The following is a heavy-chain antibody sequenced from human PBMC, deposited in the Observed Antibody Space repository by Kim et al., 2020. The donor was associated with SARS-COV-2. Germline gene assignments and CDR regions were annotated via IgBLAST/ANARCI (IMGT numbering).Heavy chain of an antibody. V-gene: IGHV4-34*01. D-gene: IGHD2-2*01. CDR3: ARSHEIVVVPAASRRLDY. Sequence: KSRVTISVDTSKNQFSLKLSSVTAADTAVYYCARSHEIVVVPAASRRLDYWGQGTLVTVSS. J-gene: IGHJ4*02.